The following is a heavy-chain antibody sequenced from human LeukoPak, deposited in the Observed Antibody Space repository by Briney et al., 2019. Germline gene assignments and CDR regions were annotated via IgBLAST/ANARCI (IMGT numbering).Heavy chain of an antibody. D-gene: IGHD2-2*01. CDR1: GGSISSYY. CDR3: ARALYCSSTSCAFDP. V-gene: IGHV4-59*01. CDR2: IYCSGST. J-gene: IGHJ5*02. Sequence: PSETLSLTCTVSGGSISSYYWSWIRQPPGKGLEWIGYIYCSGSTNYNPSLKSRVTISVDTSKNQFSLKLSSVTAADTAVYYCARALYCSSTSCAFDPWGQGTLVTVSS.